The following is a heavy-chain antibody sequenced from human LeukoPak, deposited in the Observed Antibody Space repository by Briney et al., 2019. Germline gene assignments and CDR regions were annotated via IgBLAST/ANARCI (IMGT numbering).Heavy chain of an antibody. CDR1: GGTFSSYA. CDR3: ARSGYYYGSGSPRIYYYYYMDV. J-gene: IGHJ6*03. D-gene: IGHD3-10*01. CDR2: IIPMFGTA. V-gene: IGHV1-69*13. Sequence: SVKVSCKASGGTFSSYAISWVRQAPGQGLEWMGGIIPMFGTANSAQKFQGRVTITADESTSTAYMELSSLRSEDTAVYYCARSGYYYGSGSPRIYYYYYMDVWGKGTTVTISS.